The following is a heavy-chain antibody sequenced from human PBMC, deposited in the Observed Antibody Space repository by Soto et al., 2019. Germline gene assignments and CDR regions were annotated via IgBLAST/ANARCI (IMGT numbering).Heavy chain of an antibody. Sequence: QVQLQESGPGLVKPSETLSLTCTVSGGSISSYYWSWIRQPPGKGLEWIGYIYYSGSTNYNPSLTIRVTISVDTSKNQCSLKLSSVTAADTAVYYRATTVRGVSHFDYWGQGTLVTVSS. CDR1: GGSISSYY. CDR3: ATTVRGVSHFDY. CDR2: IYYSGST. V-gene: IGHV4-59*01. J-gene: IGHJ4*02. D-gene: IGHD3-10*01.